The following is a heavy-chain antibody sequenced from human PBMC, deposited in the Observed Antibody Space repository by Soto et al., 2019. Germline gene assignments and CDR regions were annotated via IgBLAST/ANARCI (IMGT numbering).Heavy chain of an antibody. Sequence: PGGSLRLSCAASGFTFSSYAMHWVRQAPGKGLEWVAVISYDGSNKYYADSVKGRFTISRDNSKNTLYLQMNSLRAEDTAVYYCARDQRSIVVVAATDSGPWAAFDIWGQGTMVTVSS. CDR2: ISYDGSNK. V-gene: IGHV3-30-3*01. J-gene: IGHJ3*02. D-gene: IGHD2-15*01. CDR1: GFTFSSYA. CDR3: ARDQRSIVVVAATDSGPWAAFDI.